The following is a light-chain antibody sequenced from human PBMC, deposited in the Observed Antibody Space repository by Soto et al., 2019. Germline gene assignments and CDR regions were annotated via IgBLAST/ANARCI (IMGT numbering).Light chain of an antibody. CDR3: QQYDVWPPWT. CDR1: QSISSS. V-gene: IGKV3-15*01. Sequence: VMTQSPATLSVSPGERVTLSCRASQSISSSFLAWYQQKPGQAPRLLIYGASTRATGIPARFSGSGSGKEFTLTISSLQSEDFAVYYCQQYDVWPPWTFGQGTKVEIK. CDR2: GAS. J-gene: IGKJ1*01.